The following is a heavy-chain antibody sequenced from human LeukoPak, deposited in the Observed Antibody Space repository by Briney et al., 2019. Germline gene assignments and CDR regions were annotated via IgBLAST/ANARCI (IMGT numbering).Heavy chain of an antibody. V-gene: IGHV3-7*01. CDR2: IKRDGSEK. D-gene: IGHD3-10*01. CDR3: ARDPRRFRPFSHYYYYMDV. CDR1: GFTFSSYW. J-gene: IGHJ6*03. Sequence: GGSLRLSCAASGFTFSSYWMSWVRQAPGKGLEWVANIKRDGSEKYYVDSVKGRFTISRDNAKNSLYLQMNSLRAEDTAVYYCARDPRRFRPFSHYYYYMDVWGKGTTVTVSS.